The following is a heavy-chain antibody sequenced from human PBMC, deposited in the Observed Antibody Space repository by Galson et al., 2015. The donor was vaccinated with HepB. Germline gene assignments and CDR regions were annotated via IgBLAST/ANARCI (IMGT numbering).Heavy chain of an antibody. V-gene: IGHV3-53*01. D-gene: IGHD6-19*01. CDR2: IYSGGST. CDR1: GFTVSSHY. Sequence: SLRLSCAVSGFTVSSHYMSWVRQAPGKGLEWVSVIYSGGSTYYTDSVQDRFTISRDNPKNTLYLQMNSLRAEDTALYYCARVWQWVASRKFYYYYMDVWGKGTTVTVSS. CDR3: ARVWQWVASRKFYYYYMDV. J-gene: IGHJ6*03.